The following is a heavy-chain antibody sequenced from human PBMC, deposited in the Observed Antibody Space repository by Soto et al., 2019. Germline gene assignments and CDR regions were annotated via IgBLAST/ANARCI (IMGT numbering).Heavy chain of an antibody. CDR1: GFTFSTYA. CDR2: IDDSGVST. D-gene: IGHD6-6*01. J-gene: IGHJ6*02. CDR3: VKGQSSSWSQTGGMDV. Sequence: EVQLLESGGGLVQPGGSLRLSCAASGFTFSTYAMSWVRQAPGKGLEWVAGIDDSGVSTYYADSVKGRLTISRDNSKITLYLQMGSLRAEDTAVYYCVKGQSSSWSQTGGMDVWGQGTTVTVSS. V-gene: IGHV3-23*01.